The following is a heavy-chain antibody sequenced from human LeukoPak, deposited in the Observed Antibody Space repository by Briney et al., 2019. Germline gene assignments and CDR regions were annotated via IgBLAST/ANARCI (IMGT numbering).Heavy chain of an antibody. V-gene: IGHV4-59*04. CDR1: GGSISSYY. CDR3: ARLTYYYDSSGMDV. D-gene: IGHD3-22*01. Sequence: SETLSLTCTVSGGSISSYYWSWIRQPPGKGLEWIGYIYYSGSTYYNPSLKGRVTISVDTSKNQFSLKLSSVTAADTAVYYCARLTYYYDSSGMDVWGQGTTVTVSS. J-gene: IGHJ6*02. CDR2: IYYSGST.